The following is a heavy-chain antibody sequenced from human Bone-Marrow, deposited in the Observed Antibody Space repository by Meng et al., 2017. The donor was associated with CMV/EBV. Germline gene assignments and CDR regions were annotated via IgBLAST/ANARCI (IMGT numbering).Heavy chain of an antibody. Sequence: SETLSLTCTVSGGSISSGGYYWSWIRQHPGKGLEWIGYIYYSGSTYYNPSLKSRVTISVDTSKNQFSLKLSTVTAADTAVYYCASTRGRPRGYSYGHPGGMDVWGQGTTVTVSS. D-gene: IGHD5-18*01. CDR2: IYYSGST. CDR1: GGSISSGGYY. V-gene: IGHV4-31*03. J-gene: IGHJ6*02. CDR3: ASTRGRPRGYSYGHPGGMDV.